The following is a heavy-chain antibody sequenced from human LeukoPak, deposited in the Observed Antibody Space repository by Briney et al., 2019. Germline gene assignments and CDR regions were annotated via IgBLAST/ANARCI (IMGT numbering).Heavy chain of an antibody. D-gene: IGHD2-15*01. CDR1: GFTFTTYG. CDR2: ISGSSSYI. J-gene: IGHJ3*02. Sequence: GGSLRLSCAASGFTFTTYGMNWVRQAPGKGLEWVSSISGSSSYIYYADSVKGRFTISRDNAKNSLYLQMNSLRAEDTAVYYCARVGGRYCSGGSCYSGGHAFDIWGQGTMVTVSS. V-gene: IGHV3-21*01. CDR3: ARVGGRYCSGGSCYSGGHAFDI.